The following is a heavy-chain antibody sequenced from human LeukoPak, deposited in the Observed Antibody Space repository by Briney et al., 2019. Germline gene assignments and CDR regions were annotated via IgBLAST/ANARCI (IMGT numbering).Heavy chain of an antibody. D-gene: IGHD6-13*01. V-gene: IGHV3-21*01. CDR3: TRDFLAAGDY. CDR1: GFIFSSYV. CDR2: INSGSSNT. J-gene: IGHJ4*02. Sequence: GGSLRLSCEASGFIFSSYVMNWVRQAPGKGLEWVASINSGSSNTYYTESVKGRFTISRDDAKKSLYLQMDSLRVEDKAVYFCTRDFLAAGDYWGQGTRVTVSS.